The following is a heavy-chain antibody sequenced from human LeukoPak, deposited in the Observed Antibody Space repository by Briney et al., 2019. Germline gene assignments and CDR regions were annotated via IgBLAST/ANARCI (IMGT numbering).Heavy chain of an antibody. CDR3: AELGITMIGGV. Sequence: GGSLRLFCAASGFTFSSYEMNWVRQAPGKGLEWVSYISSSGSTIYYADSVEGRFTISRDNAKNSLYLQMNSLRAEDTAVYYCAELGITMIGGVWGKGTTVTISP. CDR2: ISSSGSTI. D-gene: IGHD3-10*02. V-gene: IGHV3-48*03. J-gene: IGHJ6*04. CDR1: GFTFSSYE.